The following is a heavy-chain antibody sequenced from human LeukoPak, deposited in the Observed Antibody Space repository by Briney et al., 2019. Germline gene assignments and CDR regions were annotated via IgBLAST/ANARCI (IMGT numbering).Heavy chain of an antibody. Sequence: GSLRLSCAASGFTFDDYGMSWVRQAPGKGLEWVSAISGSGGSTYYADSVKGRFTISRDNSKNTLYLQMNSLRAEDTAVYYCAKGPVGANPFDYWGQGTLVTVSS. D-gene: IGHD1-26*01. CDR2: ISGSGGST. CDR1: GFTFDDYG. CDR3: AKGPVGANPFDY. V-gene: IGHV3-23*01. J-gene: IGHJ4*02.